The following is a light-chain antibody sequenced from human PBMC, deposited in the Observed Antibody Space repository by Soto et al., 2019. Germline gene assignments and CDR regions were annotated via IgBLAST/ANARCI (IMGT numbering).Light chain of an antibody. V-gene: IGLV2-11*01. CDR3: GSYTGSIYV. J-gene: IGLJ1*01. Sequence: QSVLTQPRSVSGSPGQSVTISRTGTSSDVGGYNYVSWYQQHPGKAPKLMIYDVSKRPSGVPDRFSGSKSGNTASLTISGLQAEDEADYFCGSYTGSIYVFGNGTKVTVL. CDR1: SSDVGGYNY. CDR2: DVS.